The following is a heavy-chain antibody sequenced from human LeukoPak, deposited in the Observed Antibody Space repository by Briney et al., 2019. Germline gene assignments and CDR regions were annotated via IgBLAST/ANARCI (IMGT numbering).Heavy chain of an antibody. Sequence: GGSLRLSCAASGFTFSSYAMSWVRQAPGKGLDWVSAISGSGGSTYYADSVKGRFTISRDNSKNTLYLQMNSLRAEDTAVDYCAKDRYTFGSGGHLSPFDYWGQGTLVTVSS. J-gene: IGHJ4*02. D-gene: IGHD3-10*01. V-gene: IGHV3-23*01. CDR1: GFTFSSYA. CDR3: AKDRYTFGSGGHLSPFDY. CDR2: ISGSGGST.